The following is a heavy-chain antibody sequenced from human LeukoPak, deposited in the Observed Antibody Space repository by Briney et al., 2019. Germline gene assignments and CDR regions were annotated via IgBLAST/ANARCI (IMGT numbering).Heavy chain of an antibody. CDR3: ASSSGWLYYYYYMDV. J-gene: IGHJ6*03. V-gene: IGHV4-59*01. CDR2: ITYSGST. D-gene: IGHD6-19*01. CDR1: GYSISSYY. Sequence: SETLSLTCTVSGYSISSYYWSWIRQPPGKGLEWIGYITYSGSTDYNPSLRSRVTISVDTSKNQFSLKLSSVTAADTAVYYCASSSGWLYYYYYMDVWGKGTTVAVSS.